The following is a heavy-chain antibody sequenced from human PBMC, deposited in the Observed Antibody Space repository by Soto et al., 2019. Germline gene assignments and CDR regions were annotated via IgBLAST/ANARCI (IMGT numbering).Heavy chain of an antibody. CDR2: ISGSGGST. Sequence: GGSLRLSCAASGFTFSSYAMSWVRQAPGKGLEWVSAISGSGGSTYYADSVKGRFTISRDNSKNTLYLQMNSPRAEDTAVYYCAKGDYCSSTSCYLYTHFPFYYYYYMDVWGKGTTVTVSS. D-gene: IGHD2-2*01. CDR3: AKGDYCSSTSCYLYTHFPFYYYYYMDV. CDR1: GFTFSSYA. J-gene: IGHJ6*03. V-gene: IGHV3-23*01.